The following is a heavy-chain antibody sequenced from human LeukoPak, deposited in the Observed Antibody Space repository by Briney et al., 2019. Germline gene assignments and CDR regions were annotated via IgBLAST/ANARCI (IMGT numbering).Heavy chain of an antibody. D-gene: IGHD6-13*01. CDR2: IDPSGSYT. CDR1: GYSFTSYW. Sequence: GESLRISCKGSGYSFTSYWISWVRQMPGKGLEWMGRIDPSGSYTNYSPSFQGHVTISADKSISTAYLQWSSLKASDTAMYYCATVYSSSWYEFDYWGQGTLVTVSS. V-gene: IGHV5-10-1*01. CDR3: ATVYSSSWYEFDY. J-gene: IGHJ4*02.